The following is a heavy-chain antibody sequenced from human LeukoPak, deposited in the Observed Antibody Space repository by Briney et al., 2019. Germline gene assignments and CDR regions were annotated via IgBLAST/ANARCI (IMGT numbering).Heavy chain of an antibody. CDR2: IIPIFGTA. CDR1: GGTFSSYA. CDR3: AIGDWRDRYCSSTSCYHFDY. J-gene: IGHJ4*02. Sequence: ASVKVSCKASGGTFSSYAISWVRQAPGQGLEWMGGIIPIFGTANYAQKFQGRGTITADESTSTAYMELSSLRSENTAVYYCAIGDWRDRYCSSTSCYHFDYWGQGTLVTVSS. V-gene: IGHV1-69*13. D-gene: IGHD2-2*01.